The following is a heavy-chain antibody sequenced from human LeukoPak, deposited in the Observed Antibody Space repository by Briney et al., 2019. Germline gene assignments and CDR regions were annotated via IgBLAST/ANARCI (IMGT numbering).Heavy chain of an antibody. CDR1: GGSFSGYY. J-gene: IGHJ6*03. CDR2: INHSGST. Sequence: PSETLSLTCAAYGGSFSGYYWSSIRQPPGKGLEWIGEINHSGSTNYNPSLKSRVTISVDTSKNQFSLKLSSVTAADTAVYYCARGRGYSGYGNLLYYYYYYMDVWGKGTTVTVSS. V-gene: IGHV4-34*01. D-gene: IGHD5-12*01. CDR3: ARGRGYSGYGNLLYYYYYYMDV.